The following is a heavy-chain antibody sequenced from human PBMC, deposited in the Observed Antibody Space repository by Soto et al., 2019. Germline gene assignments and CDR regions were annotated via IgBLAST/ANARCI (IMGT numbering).Heavy chain of an antibody. Sequence: GESLKISCAASGFTFSSYAMSWVRQAPGKGLEWVSAISGSGGSTYYADSVKGRFTISRDNSKNTLYLQMNSLRAEDTAVYYCAKLSWFGELLDDYWGQGTLVTVSS. CDR2: ISGSGGST. D-gene: IGHD3-10*01. V-gene: IGHV3-23*01. CDR3: AKLSWFGELLDDY. CDR1: GFTFSSYA. J-gene: IGHJ4*02.